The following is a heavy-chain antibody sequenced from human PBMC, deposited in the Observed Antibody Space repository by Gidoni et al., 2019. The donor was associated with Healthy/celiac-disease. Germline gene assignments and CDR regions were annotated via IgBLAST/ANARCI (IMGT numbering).Heavy chain of an antibody. Sequence: EVQLVESGGGLVQPGGSLRLSCAASGFTFSSYEMNWVRQAPGKGLEWVSYISSSGSTIYYADSVKGRFTISRDNAKNSLYLQMNSLRAEDTAVYYCARDLGYSSSWYYFDYWGQGTLVTVSS. J-gene: IGHJ4*02. CDR1: GFTFSSYE. D-gene: IGHD6-13*01. CDR2: ISSSGSTI. V-gene: IGHV3-48*03. CDR3: ARDLGYSSSWYYFDY.